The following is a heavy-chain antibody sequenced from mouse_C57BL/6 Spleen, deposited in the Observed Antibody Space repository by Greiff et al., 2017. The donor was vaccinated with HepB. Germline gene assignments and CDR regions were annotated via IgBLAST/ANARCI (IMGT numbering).Heavy chain of an antibody. Sequence: QVQLQQSGPELVKPGASVKISCKASGYAFSSSWMNWVKQRPGKGLEWIGRIYPGDGDTNYNGKFTGKATLTADKSSSTAYMQLSSLTSEDSAVYFCARGYFDVWGTGTTVTVSS. V-gene: IGHV1-82*01. CDR3: ARGYFDV. CDR1: GYAFSSSW. CDR2: IYPGDGDT. J-gene: IGHJ1*03.